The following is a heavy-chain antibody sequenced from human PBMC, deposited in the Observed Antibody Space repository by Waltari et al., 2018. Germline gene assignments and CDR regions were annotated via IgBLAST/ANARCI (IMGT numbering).Heavy chain of an antibody. D-gene: IGHD3-22*01. CDR3: AKDDYYDSSGRDGNDAFDI. CDR2: IRGSGGST. J-gene: IGHJ3*02. V-gene: IGHV3-23*01. Sequence: EVQLLESGGGLVQPGGSLRLSCAASGFTFSSYAMSWVRQAPGKGLEWVSAIRGSGGSTYYADSVKGRFTISRDNSKNTLYLQMNSLRAEDTAVYYCAKDDYYDSSGRDGNDAFDIWGQGTMVTVSS. CDR1: GFTFSSYA.